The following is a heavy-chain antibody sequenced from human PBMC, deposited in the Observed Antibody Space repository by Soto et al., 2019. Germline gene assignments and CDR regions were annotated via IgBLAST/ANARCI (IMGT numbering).Heavy chain of an antibody. CDR3: ARDILSGGAYPDS. V-gene: IGHV3-21*01. D-gene: IGHD3-10*01. Sequence: PGGSLRLSCAASGFTFRDYSLNWVRQAPGKGLEWVSSISSKSTFIHYAGSVKGRFTISRDNAKNSLFLQMNSLRADDTAVYYCARDILSGGAYPDSWGQGTKVTVSS. CDR1: GFTFRDYS. CDR2: ISSKSTFI. J-gene: IGHJ5*01.